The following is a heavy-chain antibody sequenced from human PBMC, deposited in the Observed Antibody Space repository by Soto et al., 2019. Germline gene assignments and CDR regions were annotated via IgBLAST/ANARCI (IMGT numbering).Heavy chain of an antibody. CDR3: AKVRQQQLVRWFDP. CDR1: GFTFSSYA. J-gene: IGHJ5*02. CDR2: ISGSGGTT. V-gene: IGHV3-23*01. D-gene: IGHD6-13*01. Sequence: GGSLRLSCAASGFTFSSYAMSWVRQAPGKGLEWVSGISGSGGTTYYADSVKGRFTISRDNSKNTLYLQMNSLRAEDTAVYYCAKVRQQQLVRWFDPWGQGTLVTVSS.